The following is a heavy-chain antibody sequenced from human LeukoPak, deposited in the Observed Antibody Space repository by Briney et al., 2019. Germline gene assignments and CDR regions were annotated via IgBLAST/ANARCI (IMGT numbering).Heavy chain of an antibody. V-gene: IGHV4-34*01. J-gene: IGHJ4*02. CDR3: ARGSGYDYVWGSYRSPLDY. CDR1: GGSFSGYY. CDR2: INHSGST. Sequence: SETLSLTCAVYGGSFSGYYWSWIRQPPGKGLEWIGEINHSGSTNYNPSLKSRVTISVDTSKNQFSLKLSSMTAADTAVYYCARGSGYDYVWGSYRSPLDYWGQGTLVTVSS. D-gene: IGHD3-16*02.